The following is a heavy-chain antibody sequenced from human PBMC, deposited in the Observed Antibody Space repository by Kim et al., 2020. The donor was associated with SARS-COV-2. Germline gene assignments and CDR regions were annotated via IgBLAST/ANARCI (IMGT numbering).Heavy chain of an antibody. J-gene: IGHJ6*02. CDR3: ARDFSGMDV. Sequence: GTANSAQKFQGRVTITADESTSTAYMELSSLRSEDTAVYYCARDFSGMDVWGQGTTVTVSS. CDR2: GTA. V-gene: IGHV1-69*01.